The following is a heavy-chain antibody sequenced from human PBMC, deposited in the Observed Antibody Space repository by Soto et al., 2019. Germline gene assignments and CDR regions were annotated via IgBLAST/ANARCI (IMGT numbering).Heavy chain of an antibody. D-gene: IGHD3-9*01. V-gene: IGHV3-9*01. CDR2: ISWNSGSI. Sequence: PGGSLRLSCAASGFTFDDYAMHWVRQAPGKGLEWVSGISWNSGSIGYADSVKGRFTISRDNAKNSLYLQMNSLRAEDTALYYCAKDSSYYDILTGLDYWGQGTLVTVSS. CDR1: GFTFDDYA. J-gene: IGHJ4*02. CDR3: AKDSSYYDILTGLDY.